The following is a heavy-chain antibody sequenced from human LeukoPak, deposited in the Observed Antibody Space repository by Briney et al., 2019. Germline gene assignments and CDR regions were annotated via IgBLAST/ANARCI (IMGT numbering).Heavy chain of an antibody. Sequence: SCKASGGTFSSYAMSWVRQAPGKGLEWVSAISGSGGSTYYADSVKGRFTISRDNSKNTLYLQMNSLRAEDTAVYYCAKRYDFWSGHLDYWGQGTLVTVSS. CDR2: ISGSGGST. V-gene: IGHV3-23*01. D-gene: IGHD3-3*01. J-gene: IGHJ4*02. CDR1: GGTFSSYA. CDR3: AKRYDFWSGHLDY.